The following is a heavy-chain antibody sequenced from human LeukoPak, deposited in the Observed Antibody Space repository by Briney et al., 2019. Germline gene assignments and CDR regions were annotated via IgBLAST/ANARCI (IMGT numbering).Heavy chain of an antibody. CDR1: GGSFSGYY. V-gene: IGHV4-34*01. CDR3: ARHYGP. D-gene: IGHD3-16*01. Sequence: PSETLSLTCAVYGGSFSGYYWSWIRQPPGKGLEWIGSIYDSGSTYYNPSLKSRVTISVDTSKNQFSLKLNTVTAADTAVYYCARHYGPWGQGTLVTVSS. CDR2: IYDSGST. J-gene: IGHJ5*02.